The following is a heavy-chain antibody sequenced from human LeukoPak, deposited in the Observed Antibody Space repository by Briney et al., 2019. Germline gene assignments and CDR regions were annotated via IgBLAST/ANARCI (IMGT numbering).Heavy chain of an antibody. J-gene: IGHJ6*03. Sequence: ASVKVSCKTSGYTFTYYYIHWVRQAPGQGLEWMGGIIPIFGTANYAQKFQGRVTITADESTSTAYMELSSLRSEDTAVYYCATLYGSGVSYYMDVWGKGTTVTISS. D-gene: IGHD3-10*01. V-gene: IGHV1-69*13. CDR2: IIPIFGTA. CDR3: ATLYGSGVSYYMDV. CDR1: GYTFTYYY.